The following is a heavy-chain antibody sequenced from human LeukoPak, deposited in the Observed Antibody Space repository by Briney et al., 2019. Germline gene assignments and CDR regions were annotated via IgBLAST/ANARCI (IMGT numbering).Heavy chain of an antibody. D-gene: IGHD3-10*01. J-gene: IGHJ4*01. CDR2: IRPSGDT. CDR1: GFSFTSHA. V-gene: IGHV3-23*01. Sequence: GRSLRLSCGAAGFSFTSHALTWVRQVPGKRLAWVSSIRPSGDTYYADWVKGRFHSSRDSSTSTLYLQMKSLRVEDTAVYYCAKATWFGEPGWGHGTLVTVSS. CDR3: AKATWFGEPG.